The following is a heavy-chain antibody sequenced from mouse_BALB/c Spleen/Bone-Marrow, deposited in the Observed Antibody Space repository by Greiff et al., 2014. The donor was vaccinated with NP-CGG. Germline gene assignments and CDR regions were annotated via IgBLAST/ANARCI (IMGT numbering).Heavy chain of an antibody. CDR3: TRPYYGYVGYAY. D-gene: IGHD1-2*01. J-gene: IGHJ3*01. V-gene: IGHV1S81*02. CDR1: GYTFTSYY. Sequence: QVHVKQSGAELVKPGASVKLSCKASGYTFTSYYMYCVKQRPGQGLEWIGEINPSNGGTNFNEKFKSKATLTVDKSSSTAYMQLSSLTFEDSAIYYCTRPYYGYVGYAYWGQGTQVTVSA. CDR2: INPSNGGT.